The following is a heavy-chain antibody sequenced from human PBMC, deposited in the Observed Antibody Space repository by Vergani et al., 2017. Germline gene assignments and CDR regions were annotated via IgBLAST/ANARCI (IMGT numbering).Heavy chain of an antibody. D-gene: IGHD6-19*01. V-gene: IGHV1-69*06. Sequence: QVQLVQSGAEVKKPGSSVKVSCKASGGTFSSYAISWVRQAPGQGLEWMGGIIPIFGAANYAQKFQGRVTITADKSTSTAYMELSSLRSEDTAVYYCARAPLSGGWLDASYFDYWGQGTLVTVSS. J-gene: IGHJ4*02. CDR3: ARAPLSGGWLDASYFDY. CDR2: IIPIFGAA. CDR1: GGTFSSYA.